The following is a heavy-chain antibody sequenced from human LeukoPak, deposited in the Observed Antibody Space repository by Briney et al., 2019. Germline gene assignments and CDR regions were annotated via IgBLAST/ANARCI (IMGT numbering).Heavy chain of an antibody. CDR3: ALLYDYYSGSYYPFDN. J-gene: IGHJ4*02. Sequence: ASVKVSCKASRATFSNYAISWVRQAPGQGLEWMGGIIPIFGTTNYAQKFQGRVTMTRDTSISTAYMELSSLRSEDTAVYYCALLYDYYSGSYYPFDNWGQGTLVTVSS. CDR2: IIPIFGTT. D-gene: IGHD3-10*01. V-gene: IGHV1-69*05. CDR1: RATFSNYA.